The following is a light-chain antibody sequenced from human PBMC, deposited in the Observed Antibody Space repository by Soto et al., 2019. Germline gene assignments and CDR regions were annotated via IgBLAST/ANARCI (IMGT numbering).Light chain of an antibody. CDR1: QSVSNNY. CDR3: HQYKSYTPYT. CDR2: DAS. J-gene: IGKJ2*01. Sequence: EIVLTQSPGTLSLSPGERATLSCRASQSVSNNYLAWYQQKPGQAPRLLIYDASNRATGIPARFSGSGSGTDFTLTISSLEPEDSGTYYCHQYKSYTPYTIGQGTKVDIK. V-gene: IGKV3-20*01.